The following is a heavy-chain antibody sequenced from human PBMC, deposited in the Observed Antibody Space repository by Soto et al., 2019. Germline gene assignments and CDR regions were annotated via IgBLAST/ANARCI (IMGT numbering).Heavy chain of an antibody. J-gene: IGHJ4*02. CDR1: GYTFTSYG. CDR3: ARDVETTVTFVSADY. Sequence: QVQLVQYGAEVKKPGASVKVSCKASGYTFTSYGISWVRQAPGQGLEWMGWISAYNGNTNYAQKLQGRVTMTTDTSTSTAYMELRSLRSDDTAVYYCARDVETTVTFVSADYWGQGTLVTVSS. V-gene: IGHV1-18*01. CDR2: ISAYNGNT. D-gene: IGHD4-17*01.